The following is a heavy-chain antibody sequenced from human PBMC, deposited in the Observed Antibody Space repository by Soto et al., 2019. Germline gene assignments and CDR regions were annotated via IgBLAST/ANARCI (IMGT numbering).Heavy chain of an antibody. V-gene: IGHV3-30*18. Sequence: GGSLRLSCAASGFTFSSYGMHWVRQAPGKGLEWVAVISYDGSNKYYADSVKGRFTISRDNSKNTLYLQMNSLRAEDTAVYYCAKDSSGPSPVDAWLAFDYWGQGTLVTVSS. D-gene: IGHD6-19*01. CDR1: GFTFSSYG. CDR2: ISYDGSNK. J-gene: IGHJ4*02. CDR3: AKDSSGPSPVDAWLAFDY.